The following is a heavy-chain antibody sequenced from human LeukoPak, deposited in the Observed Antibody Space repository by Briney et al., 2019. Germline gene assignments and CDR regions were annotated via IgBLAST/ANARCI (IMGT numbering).Heavy chain of an antibody. CDR3: ARDLGSYDFWSGYYPFDY. CDR2: IIPILGIA. V-gene: IGHV1-69*04. Sequence: EASVKVSCKASGGTFSSYAISWVRQAPGQGLEWMGRIIPILGIANYAQKFQGRVTITADKSTSTAYMELSSLRSEDTAVYYCARDLGSYDFWSGYYPFDYWGQGTLVTVFS. D-gene: IGHD3-3*01. J-gene: IGHJ4*02. CDR1: GGTFSSYA.